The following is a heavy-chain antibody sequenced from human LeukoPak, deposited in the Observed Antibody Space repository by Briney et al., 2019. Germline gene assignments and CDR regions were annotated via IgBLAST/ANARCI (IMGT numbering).Heavy chain of an antibody. CDR1: GFTFSSYS. Sequence: PGGSLRLSCVASGFTFSSYSMHWVRQAPGKGLEWVAVISYDGSNKYYADSVKGRFTISRDNSKNTLYLQMSSLRAEDTAVYYCARDPKVGSPDYFDYWGQGTLVTVSP. D-gene: IGHD3-16*01. CDR2: ISYDGSNK. J-gene: IGHJ4*02. V-gene: IGHV3-30-3*01. CDR3: ARDPKVGSPDYFDY.